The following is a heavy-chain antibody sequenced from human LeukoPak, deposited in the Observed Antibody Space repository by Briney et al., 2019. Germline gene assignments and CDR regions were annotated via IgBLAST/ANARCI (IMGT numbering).Heavy chain of an antibody. J-gene: IGHJ4*02. CDR2: IKQDGSEK. Sequence: GGSLRLSCAASGFTFSSYWMSWVRQAPGKGLEWVANIKQDGSEKYYVDSVKGRFTISRDNAKNSLYLQMNSLRAEDTAVYYCARVMDYYDILTGLIYYFDYWGQGTLVTVSS. CDR1: GFTFSSYW. CDR3: ARVMDYYDILTGLIYYFDY. V-gene: IGHV3-7*05. D-gene: IGHD3-9*01.